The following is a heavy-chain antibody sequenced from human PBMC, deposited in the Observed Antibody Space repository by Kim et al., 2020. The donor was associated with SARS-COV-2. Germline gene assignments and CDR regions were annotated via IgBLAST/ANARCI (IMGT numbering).Heavy chain of an antibody. CDR3: ARNFHSGGWYFDY. V-gene: IGHV4-4*02. D-gene: IGHD6-19*01. Sequence: SETLSLTFAVFGDSVSRSAWWSWVRQPPGKGLEWIGEISQSGTTNYNPSLKSRVTMSQDRSQNQFSLKLTSVTAADTAIYYCARNFHSGGWYFDYWGQGTLVTVSS. CDR1: GDSVSRSAW. CDR2: ISQSGTT. J-gene: IGHJ4*02.